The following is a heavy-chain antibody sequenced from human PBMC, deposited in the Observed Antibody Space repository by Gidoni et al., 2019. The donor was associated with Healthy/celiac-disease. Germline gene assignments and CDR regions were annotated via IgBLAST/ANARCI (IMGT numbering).Heavy chain of an antibody. D-gene: IGHD4-17*01. Sequence: EVQLLESGGCLVQHGGSLRLSFSASGSLFSSYAMSWVRQAPGKGLEWVSAISGSGGSTYYADSVKGRFTISRDNSKNTLYLQMNSLRAEDTAVYYCAKFYGDYRAEYFQHWGQGTLVTVSS. CDR1: GSLFSSYA. CDR3: AKFYGDYRAEYFQH. V-gene: IGHV3-23*01. J-gene: IGHJ1*01. CDR2: ISGSGGST.